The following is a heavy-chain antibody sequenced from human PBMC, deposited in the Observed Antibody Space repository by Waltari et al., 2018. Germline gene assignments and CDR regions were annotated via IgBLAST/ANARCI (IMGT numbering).Heavy chain of an antibody. D-gene: IGHD6-19*01. J-gene: IGHJ6*02. Sequence: EVQLVESGGGLVQPGGSLRLSCAASGFTFSSYEMNWVRQAPGKGLEWVSYISSSGSTKYYASSVKGRFTSSRENAKNSLYLQMNSLRAEDTAVYYCARMGGWYYYYGMDVWGQGTTVTVSS. CDR2: ISSSGSTK. CDR3: ARMGGWYYYYGMDV. V-gene: IGHV3-48*03. CDR1: GFTFSSYE.